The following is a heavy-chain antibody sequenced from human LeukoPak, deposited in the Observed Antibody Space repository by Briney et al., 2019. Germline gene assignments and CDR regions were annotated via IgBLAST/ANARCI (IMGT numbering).Heavy chain of an antibody. Sequence: GGSLRLSCVPSGFGLSGITMSWVRQAPGKGLEWVSVIYSTGGIHYADSVKGRFTISRDSSKDTLFLQMSNLRAEDTAVYYCARFYFDSSGQNSRAYWGQGTQVTVSA. J-gene: IGHJ4*02. CDR2: IYSTGGI. V-gene: IGHV3-66*01. D-gene: IGHD3-22*01. CDR1: GFGLSGIT. CDR3: ARFYFDSSGQNSRAY.